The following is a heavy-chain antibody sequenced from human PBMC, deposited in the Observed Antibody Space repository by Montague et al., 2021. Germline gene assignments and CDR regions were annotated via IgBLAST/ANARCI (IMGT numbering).Heavy chain of an antibody. V-gene: IGHV4-4*09. CDR3: ATDSSSWFSHFDY. CDR2: T. J-gene: IGHJ4*02. D-gene: IGHD6-13*01. Sequence: TNSNPSLKSRVTISADTSKNQISLNLRSVTAADTAVYYCATDSSSWFSHFDYWGQGTPV.